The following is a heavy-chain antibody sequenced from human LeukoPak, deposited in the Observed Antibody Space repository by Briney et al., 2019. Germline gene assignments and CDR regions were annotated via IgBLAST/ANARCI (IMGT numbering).Heavy chain of an antibody. J-gene: IGHJ2*01. V-gene: IGHV3-7*04. Sequence: PGGSLRLSCAASGFTFSSYWMSWVRQAPGKGLEWVANIKQDGSEKYYVDSVKGRFTISRDNAKNSLYLQMNSLRAEDTAVYYCARAPRPTWANWYFDLWGRGTLVTVSS. CDR3: ARAPRPTWANWYFDL. D-gene: IGHD3-16*01. CDR2: IKQDGSEK. CDR1: GFTFSSYW.